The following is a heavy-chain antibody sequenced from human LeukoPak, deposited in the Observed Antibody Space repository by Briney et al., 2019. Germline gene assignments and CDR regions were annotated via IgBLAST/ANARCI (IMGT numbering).Heavy chain of an antibody. CDR1: GYTFTSYG. Sequence: ASVKVSCKASGYTFTSYGISWVRQAPGQGLEWMGWISAYNGNTNYAQKLQGRVTMTTDTSTSTAYMELRSLRSDDTAVYYCARDRYYDSSNWYFDLWGRGTLVTVSS. V-gene: IGHV1-18*01. D-gene: IGHD3-22*01. CDR2: ISAYNGNT. CDR3: ARDRYYDSSNWYFDL. J-gene: IGHJ2*01.